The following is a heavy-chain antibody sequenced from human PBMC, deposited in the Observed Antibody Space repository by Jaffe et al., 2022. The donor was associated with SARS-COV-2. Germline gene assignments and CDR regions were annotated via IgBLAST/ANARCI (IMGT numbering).Heavy chain of an antibody. J-gene: IGHJ5*02. CDR2: ISTTGTTV. CDR3: ARRTGFSSGWYSLDL. CDR1: GITFRDSH. Sequence: QMQLVESGGGLVKPGGSLRLSCAASGITFRDSHMSWVRQAPGKGLEWISYISTTGTTVYYADSVKGRFTISRDNVNSTLFLDMNNLRDEDTAFYYCARRTGFSSGWYSLDLWGQGSLVTVSS. V-gene: IGHV3-11*01. D-gene: IGHD6-19*01.